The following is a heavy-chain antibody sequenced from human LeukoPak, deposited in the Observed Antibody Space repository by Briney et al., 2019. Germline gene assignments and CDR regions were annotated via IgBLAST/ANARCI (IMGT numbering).Heavy chain of an antibody. V-gene: IGHV4-59*01. CDR1: RGSISTSY. CDR3: ARHAKSDAFDI. Sequence: SETLSLTCTVSRGSISTSYWSWIRQPPGKGLEWIGYIYYTGSTKSNPSLKSRVTISVDTSKNQFSLKLSSVTAADTAVYYCARHAKSDAFDIWGQGTMVTVSS. D-gene: IGHD4/OR15-4a*01. J-gene: IGHJ3*02. CDR2: IYYTGST.